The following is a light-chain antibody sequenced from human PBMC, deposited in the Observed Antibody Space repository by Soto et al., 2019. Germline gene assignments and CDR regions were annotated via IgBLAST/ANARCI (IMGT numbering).Light chain of an antibody. CDR1: SSNIGSKT. J-gene: IGLJ2*01. Sequence: QSVLTQPPSASGTPGQRVTISCSGSSSNIGSKTVNWYQQLPGTAPKHLIYSNNQRPSGVPDRFSGSKAGTSDSLAISGLQSEDEADYYCAAWDDSLNGVVFGGGTKRTVL. CDR3: AAWDDSLNGVV. V-gene: IGLV1-44*01. CDR2: SNN.